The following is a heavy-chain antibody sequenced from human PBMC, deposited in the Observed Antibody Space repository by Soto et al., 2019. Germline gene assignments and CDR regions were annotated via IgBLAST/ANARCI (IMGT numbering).Heavy chain of an antibody. CDR2: IWYDGSNK. V-gene: IGHV3-33*01. D-gene: IGHD4-4*01. CDR3: ARDFGDYSNYGFFDY. J-gene: IGHJ4*02. Sequence: QVQLVESGGGVVQPGRSLRLSCAASGFTFSSYGMHWVRQAPGKGLEWAAVIWYDGSNKYYADSVKGRFTISRDNSKNTLYLQMNSLRAEDTAVYYCARDFGDYSNYGFFDYWGQGTLVTVSS. CDR1: GFTFSSYG.